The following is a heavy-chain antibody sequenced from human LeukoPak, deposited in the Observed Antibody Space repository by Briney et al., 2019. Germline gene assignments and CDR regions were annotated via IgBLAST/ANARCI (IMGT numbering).Heavy chain of an antibody. J-gene: IGHJ3*02. Sequence: PSQTLSLTCTVSGGSIISGGHYWSWIRQHPGKGLEWIGYIYYSGSTYYNPSLKSRVTISVDTFKNQFSLKLSSVTAADTAVYYCARVYDNSGHYYFDAFDIWGQGTLVTVPS. CDR2: IYYSGST. CDR1: GGSIISGGHY. D-gene: IGHD3-22*01. CDR3: ARVYDNSGHYYFDAFDI. V-gene: IGHV4-31*03.